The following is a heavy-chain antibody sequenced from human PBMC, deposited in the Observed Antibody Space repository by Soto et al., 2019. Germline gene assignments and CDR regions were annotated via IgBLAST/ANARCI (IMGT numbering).Heavy chain of an antibody. V-gene: IGHV3-23*01. CDR2: ISGSGGST. J-gene: IGHJ3*02. CDR3: AKYWGGGYCSSTSCPDAFDI. Sequence: GGSLRLSCAASGFTFSSYAMSWVRQAPGKGLEWVSAISGSGGSTYYADSVKGRFTISRDNSKNTLYLQMNSLRAEDTAVYYCAKYWGGGYCSSTSCPDAFDIWGQGTMVTVSS. CDR1: GFTFSSYA. D-gene: IGHD2-2*01.